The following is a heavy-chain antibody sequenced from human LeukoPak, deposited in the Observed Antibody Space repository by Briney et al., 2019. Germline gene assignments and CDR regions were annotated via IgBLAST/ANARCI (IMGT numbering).Heavy chain of an antibody. CDR1: GFTFSSYS. CDR3: AREVGMAAAGTYYFDY. V-gene: IGHV3-21*01. Sequence: PGGSLRLSCAASGFTFSSYSMNWVRQAPGKGLEWVSSISSSSSYIYYADSVKGRFTISRGNAKNSLYLQMNSLRAEDTAVYYCAREVGMAAAGTYYFDYWGQGTLVTVSS. J-gene: IGHJ4*02. CDR2: ISSSSSYI. D-gene: IGHD6-13*01.